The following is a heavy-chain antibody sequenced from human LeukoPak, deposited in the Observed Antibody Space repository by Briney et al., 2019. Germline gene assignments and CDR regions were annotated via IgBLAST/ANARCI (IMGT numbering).Heavy chain of an antibody. Sequence: GGSLRLSCAASGFTFSTYWMSWVRQAPGKGLEWVANIKPDGSEKQYVSSVKGRFSISRDNAENSLFLQMNSLRAEDTAVYYCVVRSLGYWGQGTLVTVSS. J-gene: IGHJ4*02. CDR3: VVRSLGY. D-gene: IGHD7-27*01. CDR2: IKPDGSEK. V-gene: IGHV3-7*01. CDR1: GFTFSTYW.